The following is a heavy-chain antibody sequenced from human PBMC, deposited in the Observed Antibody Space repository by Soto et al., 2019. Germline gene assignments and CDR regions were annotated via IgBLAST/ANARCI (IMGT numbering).Heavy chain of an antibody. D-gene: IGHD2-2*01. CDR3: ARESVLVPAAFNY. Sequence: ASVKVSCTASGGTFSSYAISWVRQAPGQGLEWMGGIIPIFGTANYAQKFQGRVTITADESTSTAYMELSSPRSEDTAVYYCARESVLVPAAFNYWGQGTLVTVSS. CDR1: GGTFSSYA. J-gene: IGHJ4*02. V-gene: IGHV1-69*13. CDR2: IIPIFGTA.